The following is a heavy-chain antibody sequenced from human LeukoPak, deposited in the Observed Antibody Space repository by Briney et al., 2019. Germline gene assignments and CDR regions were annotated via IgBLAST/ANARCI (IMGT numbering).Heavy chain of an antibody. CDR1: GDSMRDDY. J-gene: IGHJ6*03. CDR2: IYSSANI. D-gene: IGHD2-15*01. Sequence: SETLSLTCTVSGDSMRDDYWGWIRQPAGRGLEWIGRIYSSANIDYNPSLESRVTLSIDTSKNQFSLKLSSVTAADTAVYYCARVTGDVVGPFYYYYLDVWGKGTTVTISS. CDR3: ARVTGDVVGPFYYYYLDV. V-gene: IGHV4-4*07.